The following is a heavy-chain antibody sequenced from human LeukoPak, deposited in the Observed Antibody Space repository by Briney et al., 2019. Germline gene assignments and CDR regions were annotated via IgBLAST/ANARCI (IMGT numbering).Heavy chain of an antibody. J-gene: IGHJ6*03. D-gene: IGHD5-18*01. CDR1: GDSISTSSYY. V-gene: IGHV4-39*01. CDR3: ARTRGYSYGPSYYMDV. Sequence: SETLSLTCSVSGDSISTSSYYWGWIRQPPGKGLEWIGTIYYSGSTYYNPSLTSRVTISVDTSKNQFSLKLSSVTAADTAVYYCARTRGYSYGPSYYMDVWGKGTTVTISS. CDR2: IYYSGST.